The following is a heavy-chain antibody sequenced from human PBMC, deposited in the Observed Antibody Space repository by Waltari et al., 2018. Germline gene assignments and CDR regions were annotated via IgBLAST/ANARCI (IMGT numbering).Heavy chain of an antibody. CDR1: GGSISSYY. V-gene: IGHV3-23*01. CDR2: ISGSGGST. CDR3: AKDGPWFGEFLDY. J-gene: IGHJ4*02. Sequence: VQLQESGPGLVKPSETLSLTCTVSGGSISSYYWSWIRQPPGKGLEWVSAISGSGGSTYYADSVKGRFTISRDNSKNTLYLQMNSLRAEDTAVYYCAKDGPWFGEFLDYWGQGTLVTVSS. D-gene: IGHD3-10*01.